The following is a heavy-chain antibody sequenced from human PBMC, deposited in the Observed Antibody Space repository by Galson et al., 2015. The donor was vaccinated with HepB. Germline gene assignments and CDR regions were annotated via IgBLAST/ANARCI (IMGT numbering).Heavy chain of an antibody. Sequence: LSLTCTVSGVSIRSYYWSWIRQPPGKGLEWIGYTYYSGSTSYNPSLKSRVTISADTSKNQFSLKLSSVTAADTAVYYCARSFSTVTADSFDIWGQGTLVTVSS. CDR3: ARSFSTVTADSFDI. CDR2: TYYSGST. D-gene: IGHD4-17*01. J-gene: IGHJ3*02. CDR1: GVSIRSYY. V-gene: IGHV4-59*08.